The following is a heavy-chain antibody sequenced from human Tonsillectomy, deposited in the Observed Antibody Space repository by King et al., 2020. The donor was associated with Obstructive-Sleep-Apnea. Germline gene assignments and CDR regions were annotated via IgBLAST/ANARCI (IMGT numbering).Heavy chain of an antibody. CDR2: INHSGGT. CDR1: GGSFSDYY. D-gene: IGHD6-13*01. CDR3: AGGSGAADVNWFDP. Sequence: VQLQQWGAGLLKPSETLSLTCAVFGGSFSDYYCNWFRQPPGKGLEWIGEINHSGGTNYNPSLKSLVPIPVDMSKNQFSLKLTSLTAADTAVYYCAGGSGAADVNWFDPWGQGALVTVSS. V-gene: IGHV4-34*01. J-gene: IGHJ5*02.